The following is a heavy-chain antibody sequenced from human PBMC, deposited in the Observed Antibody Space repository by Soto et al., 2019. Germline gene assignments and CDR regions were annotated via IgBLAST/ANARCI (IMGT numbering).Heavy chain of an antibody. Sequence: QVQLVQSGAEVKQPGASVKVSCKGSGYTFTRYGISWVRQAPGQGLEWMGWIDVNTNYAQKFQGRVTTTTDTSTSTAYLELRSLRSDDTAVYYCARESMSYDYSNLRYWGQGTQVTVSS. CDR2: IDVNT. J-gene: IGHJ4*02. V-gene: IGHV1-18*04. D-gene: IGHD4-4*01. CDR3: ARESMSYDYSNLRY. CDR1: GYTFTRYG.